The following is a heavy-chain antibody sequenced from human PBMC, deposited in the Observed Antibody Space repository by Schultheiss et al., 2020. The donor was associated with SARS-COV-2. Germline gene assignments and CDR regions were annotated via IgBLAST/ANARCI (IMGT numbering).Heavy chain of an antibody. V-gene: IGHV4-59*08. CDR3: ARQGISRYFETSDP. D-gene: IGHD3-9*01. CDR1: GGSISDYY. J-gene: IGHJ5*02. CDR2: IYYSGST. Sequence: SETLSLTCAVSGGSISDYYWSWIRQPPGKGLEWIGYIYYSGSTYYNPSLKSRVTISVDTSKNQFSLKLSSVTAADTAVYYCARQGISRYFETSDPWGQGTLVTVSS.